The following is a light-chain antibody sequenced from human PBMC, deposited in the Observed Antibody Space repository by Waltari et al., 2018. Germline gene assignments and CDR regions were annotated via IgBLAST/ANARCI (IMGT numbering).Light chain of an antibody. CDR1: QSVGKY. V-gene: IGKV3-20*01. CDR2: GAS. Sequence: IVLTQSPGTLSLSPGQRATLPCRAIQSVGKYLAWYQQKPGQAPRRLIYGASSRAAGIPDRFSGSGSGADFSLTISRLEPEDFAVYYCQHHVRLPATFGQGTKVE. J-gene: IGKJ1*01. CDR3: QHHVRLPAT.